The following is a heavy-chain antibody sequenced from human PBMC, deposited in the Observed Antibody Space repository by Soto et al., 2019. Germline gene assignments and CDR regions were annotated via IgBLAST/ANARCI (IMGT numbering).Heavy chain of an antibody. J-gene: IGHJ4*02. D-gene: IGHD2-8*01. Sequence: PGGSLRLSCAVSGLTFSNYAMSWVRQAPGKGLEWVSSISISGGDTNYAGSVKGRFTISRDNSKNTLYLQMNSLTAEDTAVYYCAKEIRPNAYWGRGSLVTVSS. CDR1: GLTFSNYA. CDR2: ISISGGDT. CDR3: AKEIRPNAY. V-gene: IGHV3-23*01.